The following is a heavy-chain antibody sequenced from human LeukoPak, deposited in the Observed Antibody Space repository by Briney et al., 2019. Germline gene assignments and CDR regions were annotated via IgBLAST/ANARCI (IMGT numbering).Heavy chain of an antibody. V-gene: IGHV1-2*02. CDR1: GYTFTGYY. D-gene: IGHD3-9*01. CDR3: ARDLAEDFDWLGYFDY. J-gene: IGHJ4*02. CDR2: INLNSGGT. Sequence: ASVKVSCKASGYTFTGYYMHWVRQAPGQGLEWMGWINLNSGGTNYAQKFQGRVTMTRDTSISTAYMELSRLRSDDTAVYYCARDLAEDFDWLGYFDYWGQGTLVTVSS.